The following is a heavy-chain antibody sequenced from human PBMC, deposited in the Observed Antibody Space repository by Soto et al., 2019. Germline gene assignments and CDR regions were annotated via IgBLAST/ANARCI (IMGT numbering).Heavy chain of an antibody. CDR3: ASLLDDYRAYDHSY. D-gene: IGHD4-17*01. Sequence: PSETLSLTCAVYGGSFSGYYWSWIRQPPGKGLEWIGEINHSGSTNYNPSLKSRVTISVDTSKNQFSLKLSSVTAADTAVYYCASLLDDYRAYDHSYWGPGTLVTVSS. CDR2: INHSGST. V-gene: IGHV4-34*01. CDR1: GGSFSGYY. J-gene: IGHJ4*02.